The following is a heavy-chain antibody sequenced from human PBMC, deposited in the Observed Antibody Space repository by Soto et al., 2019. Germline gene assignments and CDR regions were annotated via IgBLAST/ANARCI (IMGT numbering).Heavy chain of an antibody. D-gene: IGHD1-26*01. CDR2: INGGNGNT. Sequence: GASVKVSCKASGYTFTTDAMHWVRQAPGERLEWMGWINGGNGNTEYPQKFQARVTITRDTSASTVYMELSSLRSEDTAVYFCARARYSGTYNLYLDDWGQGTQVTVS. CDR1: GYTFTTDA. V-gene: IGHV1-3*01. J-gene: IGHJ4*02. CDR3: ARARYSGTYNLYLDD.